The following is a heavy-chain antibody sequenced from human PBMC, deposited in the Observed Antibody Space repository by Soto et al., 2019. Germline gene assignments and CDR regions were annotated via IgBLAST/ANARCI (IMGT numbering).Heavy chain of an antibody. CDR2: ISAYNDDT. V-gene: IGHV1-18*01. J-gene: IGHJ4*02. CDR3: ARAGLGPPDFDY. CDR1: GYTFTSYG. Sequence: QVQLVQSGAEVKKPGASVKVSCKASGYTFTSYGISWVRQAPGQGLEWMGWISAYNDDTNYAQKLQGRVTMTTDTSTRTASMELRSLRSDDTAVYYWARAGLGPPDFDYWGQGTLVTVSS.